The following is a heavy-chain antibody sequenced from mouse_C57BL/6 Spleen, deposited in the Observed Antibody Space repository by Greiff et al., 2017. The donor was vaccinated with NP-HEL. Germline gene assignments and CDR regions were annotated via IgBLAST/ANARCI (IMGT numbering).Heavy chain of an antibody. D-gene: IGHD1-1*01. CDR2: IDPEDGDT. CDR3: TTTVVAKGFDY. V-gene: IGHV14-1*01. J-gene: IGHJ2*01. CDR1: GFNIKDYY. Sequence: VHVKQSGAELVRPGASVKLSCTASGFNIKDYYMHWVKQRPEQGLEWIGRIDPEDGDTEYAPKFQGKATMTADTSSNTAYLQLSSLTSEDTAVYYCTTTVVAKGFDYWGQGTTLTVSS.